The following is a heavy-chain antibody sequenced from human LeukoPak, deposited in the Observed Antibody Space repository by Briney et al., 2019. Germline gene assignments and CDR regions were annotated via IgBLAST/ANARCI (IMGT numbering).Heavy chain of an antibody. CDR1: GGSFSGYY. Sequence: PSETLSLTCAVYGGSFSGYYWSWISQPPGKGLEWIGEINHSGSTNYNPSLKSRVTISVDTSKNQFSLKLSSVTAADTAVYYCARLGSASGWYYFDYWGQGTLVTVSS. V-gene: IGHV4-34*01. CDR2: INHSGST. CDR3: ARLGSASGWYYFDY. J-gene: IGHJ4*02. D-gene: IGHD6-19*01.